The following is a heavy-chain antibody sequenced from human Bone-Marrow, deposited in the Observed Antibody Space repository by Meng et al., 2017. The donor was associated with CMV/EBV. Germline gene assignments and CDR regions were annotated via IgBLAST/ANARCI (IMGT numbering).Heavy chain of an antibody. CDR1: GASSSKDY. V-gene: IGHV4-34*01. CDR3: ARRRSIHTFYFFGMDV. J-gene: IGHJ6*02. Sequence: SETLSLTCAVSGASSSKDYWTSIRQTPGKGLEWIGEINHSGSTDYNPSLRGRLTISVDMSKSQFSLNLTSVTAADTAVYYCARRRSIHTFYFFGMDVWGQGITVTVSS. CDR2: INHSGST.